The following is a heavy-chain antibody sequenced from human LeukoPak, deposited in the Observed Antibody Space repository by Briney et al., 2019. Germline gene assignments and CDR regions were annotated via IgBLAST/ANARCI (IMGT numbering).Heavy chain of an antibody. CDR1: GGTFSSYA. CDR2: IIPIFGTA. D-gene: IGHD3-10*01. Sequence: SVKASCKASGGTFSSYAISWVRQAPGQGLEWMGGIIPIFGTANYAQKFQGRVTITADKSTSTAYMELSSLRSEDTAVYYCARDYYGSGSYCPWGQGTLVTVSS. V-gene: IGHV1-69*06. J-gene: IGHJ5*02. CDR3: ARDYYGSGSYCP.